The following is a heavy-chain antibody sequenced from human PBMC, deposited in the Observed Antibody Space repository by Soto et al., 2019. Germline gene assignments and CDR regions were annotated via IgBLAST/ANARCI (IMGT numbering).Heavy chain of an antibody. CDR3: AREGYYALDY. D-gene: IGHD1-26*01. CDR2: IWYDGSNK. J-gene: IGHJ4*02. CDR1: GFTFSSYG. V-gene: IGHV3-33*01. Sequence: QVQLVESGGGVVQPGRSLRLSCAASGFTFSSYGMHWVRQAPGKGLEWVAVIWYDGSNKYYADSVKGRFTISRDNSKNTLYLQLNSMRAEDTAVYYCAREGYYALDYWGQGTLVTVSS.